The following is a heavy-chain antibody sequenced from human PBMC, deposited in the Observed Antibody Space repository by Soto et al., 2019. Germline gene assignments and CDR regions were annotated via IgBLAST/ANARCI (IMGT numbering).Heavy chain of an antibody. V-gene: IGHV3-23*01. D-gene: IGHD3-16*01. J-gene: IGHJ5*02. Sequence: GGSLRLSCAASGFTFSSYAMSWVRQAPGKGLEWVSAISGSGGSTYYADSVKGRFTISRDNSKNTLYLQMNSLRAEDTAVYYCAKGGVLLLGNNWFDPWGQGTLVTVSS. CDR3: AKGGVLLLGNNWFDP. CDR1: GFTFSSYA. CDR2: ISGSGGST.